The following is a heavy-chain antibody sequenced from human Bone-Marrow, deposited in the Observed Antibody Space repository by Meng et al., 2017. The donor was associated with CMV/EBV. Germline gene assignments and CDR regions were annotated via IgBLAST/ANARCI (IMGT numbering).Heavy chain of an antibody. CDR2: ISSSSSTI. CDR3: ASAGVWQWLSIGDY. D-gene: IGHD6-19*01. V-gene: IGHV3-48*04. J-gene: IGHJ4*02. CDR1: GFTFSSYS. Sequence: GESLKISWAASGFTFSSYSMNWVRQAPGKGLEWVSYISSSSSTIYYADSVKGRFTISRDNAKNSLYLQMNSLRAEDTAVYYCASAGVWQWLSIGDYWGQGTLVTVSS.